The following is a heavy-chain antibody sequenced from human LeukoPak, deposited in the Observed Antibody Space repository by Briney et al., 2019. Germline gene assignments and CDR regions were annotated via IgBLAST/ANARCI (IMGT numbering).Heavy chain of an antibody. Sequence: SETLSLTCTVSGGSVSSGGKYWNWIRQPPGKGLEWIGYVYDSGTTNYNSSLKSRVTISVDTSQNQFSLKLSSVTAADTAVYYCARRSRGYWHSHLWGRGTLVTVSS. J-gene: IGHJ2*01. V-gene: IGHV4-61*08. CDR3: ARRSRGYWHSHL. CDR2: VYDSGTT. CDR1: GGSVSSGGKY. D-gene: IGHD1-26*01.